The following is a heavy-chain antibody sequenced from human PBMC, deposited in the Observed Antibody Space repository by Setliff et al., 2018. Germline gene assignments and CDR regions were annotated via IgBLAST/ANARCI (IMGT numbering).Heavy chain of an antibody. D-gene: IGHD3-22*01. CDR3: ATGDVYDSSAFFSDWFDP. V-gene: IGHV4-34*01. Sequence: SETLSLTCTVSGGSFSAYYWSWIRQPPGKGLEWIGEISHGGGTNHKPSLKSRVTISIDTSKNLFSLKLTSVTAADTAVYYCATGDVYDSSAFFSDWFDPWGQGTLVTVSS. CDR2: ISHGGGT. CDR1: GGSFSAYY. J-gene: IGHJ5*02.